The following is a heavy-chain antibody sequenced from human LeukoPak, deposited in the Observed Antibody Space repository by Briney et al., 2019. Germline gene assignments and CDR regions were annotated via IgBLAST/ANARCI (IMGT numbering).Heavy chain of an antibody. CDR2: INYIGDST. V-gene: IGHV3-9*01. Sequence: GRSLRLSCAVSGFSFEDYGMHWVRQPPGKGLEWVSSINYIGDSTSYADSVKGRFTVSRDNAKSSLYLQMDSLRPEDTALYYCAKHLRATNTYIFYGLDVWGPGTTVTVSS. CDR1: GFSFEDYG. J-gene: IGHJ6*02. CDR3: AKHLRATNTYIFYGLDV. D-gene: IGHD2-21*01.